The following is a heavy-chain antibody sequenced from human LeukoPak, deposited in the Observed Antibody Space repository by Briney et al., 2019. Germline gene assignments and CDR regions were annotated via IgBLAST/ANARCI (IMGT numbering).Heavy chain of an antibody. CDR3: ARDCMVVAAAAPYYMDV. J-gene: IGHJ6*03. CDR2: ISSSGSTI. CDR1: GFTFSYYY. D-gene: IGHD2-2*01. V-gene: IGHV3-11*04. Sequence: GGSLRLSCAASGFTFSYYYMSWIRQAPGKGLEWVSYISSSGSTIYYADSVKGRFTISRDNAKNSLYLQMNSLRAEDTAVYYCARDCMVVAAAAPYYMDVWGKGTTVTVSS.